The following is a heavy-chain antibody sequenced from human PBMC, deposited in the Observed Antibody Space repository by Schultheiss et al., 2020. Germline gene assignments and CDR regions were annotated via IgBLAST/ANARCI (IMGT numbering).Heavy chain of an antibody. Sequence: SETLSLTCAVYGGSFSGYYWSWIRQPPGKGLEWIGEINHSGSTNYNPSLKSRVSISVDTSKNQFSLKLSSVTAADTAVYYCARTSGGYYYYYMDVWGKGTTVTGSS. J-gene: IGHJ6*03. D-gene: IGHD4-23*01. CDR2: INHSGST. CDR3: ARTSGGYYYYYMDV. V-gene: IGHV4-34*01. CDR1: GGSFSGYY.